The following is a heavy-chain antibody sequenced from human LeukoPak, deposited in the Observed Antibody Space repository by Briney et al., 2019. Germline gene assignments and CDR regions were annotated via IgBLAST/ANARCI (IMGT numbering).Heavy chain of an antibody. CDR1: GYTFTSYG. J-gene: IGHJ4*02. CDR3: ARLLVPAAPDY. D-gene: IGHD2-2*01. V-gene: IGHV1-18*01. CDR2: ISVYNGDT. Sequence: ASVRVSCKASGYTFTSYGISWVRQAPGQGLEWMGWISVYNGDTSYAQKFQGGVTMTRDTSTSTAYMELRSLRSDDTAVYYCARLLVPAAPDYWGQGTLVTVSS.